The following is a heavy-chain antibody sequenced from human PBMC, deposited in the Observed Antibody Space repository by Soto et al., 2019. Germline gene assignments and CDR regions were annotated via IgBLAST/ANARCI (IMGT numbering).Heavy chain of an antibody. D-gene: IGHD2-8*01. V-gene: IGHV1-18*04. CDR2: VSPYNGNA. J-gene: IGHJ4*02. CDR1: GYTFSNYA. Sequence: ASVKVSCKTSGYTFSNYAISWVRQAPGQGLEWMGWVSPYNGNANYTEKFQGRVSMTTDTSTTTAYMELTSLTSDDTAIYYCAREISLIMVAPAYWGQGNLVTVSS. CDR3: AREISLIMVAPAY.